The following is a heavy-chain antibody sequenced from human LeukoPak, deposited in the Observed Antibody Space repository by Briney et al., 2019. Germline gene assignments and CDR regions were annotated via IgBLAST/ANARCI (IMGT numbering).Heavy chain of an antibody. Sequence: SETLSLTCTVSGGSISSYYWSWIRQPPGKGLEWIGYIYYSGSTNYNPSLKSRVTISVDTSKNQFSLKLSSVTAADTAVYYCARDRQQLVLGWFDPWGQGTLVTVSS. CDR3: ARDRQQLVLGWFDP. J-gene: IGHJ5*02. CDR2: IYYSGST. D-gene: IGHD6-13*01. CDR1: GGSISSYY. V-gene: IGHV4-59*01.